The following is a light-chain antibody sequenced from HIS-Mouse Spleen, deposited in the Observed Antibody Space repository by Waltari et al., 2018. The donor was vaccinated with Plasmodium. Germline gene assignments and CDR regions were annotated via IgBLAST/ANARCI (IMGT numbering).Light chain of an antibody. CDR2: DAS. J-gene: IGKJ4*01. V-gene: IGKV3-11*01. CDR3: QQRSNWLT. CDR1: QSVSSY. Sequence: EIVLTQSPATLSLSPGEGATLSCSASQSVSSYLAWYQQKPGQAPRLLIYDASNRATGIPARFSGSGSGTDFTLTISSLEPEDFAVYYCQQRSNWLTFGGGTKVEIK.